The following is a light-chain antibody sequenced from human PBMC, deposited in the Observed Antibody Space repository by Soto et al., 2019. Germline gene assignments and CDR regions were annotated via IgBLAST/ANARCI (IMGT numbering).Light chain of an antibody. J-gene: IGLJ1*01. CDR1: SSNIGAGYA. V-gene: IGLV1-40*01. Sequence: QSVLTQPPSLSGAPGQRVTISCTGSSSNIGAGYAVHWYQQLPGTAPKLLIYGDSNRPSGVPDRFSGSKSGTSASLAITGLQAEDEADYYCQSYDSSLGGFYVFGTGTKLPVL. CDR2: GDS. CDR3: QSYDSSLGGFYV.